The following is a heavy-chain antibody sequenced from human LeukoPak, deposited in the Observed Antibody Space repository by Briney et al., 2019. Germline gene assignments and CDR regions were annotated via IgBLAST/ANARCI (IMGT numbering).Heavy chain of an antibody. J-gene: IGHJ6*03. Sequence: SVKVSCKASGYTFTSYGISWVRQAPGQGLEWMGTIIPKFATGKYAQKFRGRVTITADETTSTSHMALSSLTSEDTAVYYCARTLPQGDTGWFYYMDVWGTGTTVTISS. CDR2: IIPKFATG. CDR3: ARTLPQGDTGWFYYMDV. CDR1: GYTFTSYG. D-gene: IGHD6-19*01. V-gene: IGHV1-69*13.